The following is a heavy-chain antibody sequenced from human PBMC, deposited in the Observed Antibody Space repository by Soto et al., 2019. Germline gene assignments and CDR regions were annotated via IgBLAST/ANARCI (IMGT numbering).Heavy chain of an antibody. J-gene: IGHJ4*02. CDR3: ARRGPGTYFDY. CDR2: VRGSGGST. CDR1: GFTFSSYA. D-gene: IGHD6-13*01. V-gene: IGHV3-23*01. Sequence: EVQLLESGGGLVQPGGSLRLSCAASGFTFSSYAMRWVRQAPGKGLEWVSAVRGSGGSTYYADSVKGRFTISRDNSKNTLYLQMISLRAEDTAAYYCARRGPGTYFDYWGQGTLVTVSS.